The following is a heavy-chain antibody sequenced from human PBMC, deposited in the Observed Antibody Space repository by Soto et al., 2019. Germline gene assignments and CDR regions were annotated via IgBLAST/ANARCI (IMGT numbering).Heavy chain of an antibody. V-gene: IGHV5-10-1*01. CDR1: VYSFTSYC. CDR2: IDPSDSYT. Sequence: PGESLKISCKGSVYSFTSYCISWLRQMPVKGLEWMGRIDPSDSYTNYSPSFQGHVNISADKSISTAYLQWSSLKASETAMYYCARSDRGLVPGDYYYYGMEVWGQGTTVTVSS. J-gene: IGHJ6*01. CDR3: ARSDRGLVPGDYYYYGMEV. D-gene: IGHD6-19*01.